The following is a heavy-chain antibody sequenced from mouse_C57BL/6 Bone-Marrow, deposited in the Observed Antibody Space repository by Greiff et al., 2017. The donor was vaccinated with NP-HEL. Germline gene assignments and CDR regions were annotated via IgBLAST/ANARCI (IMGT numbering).Heavy chain of an antibody. CDR1: GFNIKDDY. V-gene: IGHV14-4*01. CDR2: IDPENGDT. CDR3: TTGDGYRY. J-gene: IGHJ2*01. D-gene: IGHD2-3*01. Sequence: VQLQQSGAELVRPGASVKLSCTASGFNIKDDYMHWVKQRPEQGLEWIGWIDPENGDTEYASKFQGKATITADTSSNTAYLQLSSLTSEDTAVYYCTTGDGYRYWGQGTTLTVSS.